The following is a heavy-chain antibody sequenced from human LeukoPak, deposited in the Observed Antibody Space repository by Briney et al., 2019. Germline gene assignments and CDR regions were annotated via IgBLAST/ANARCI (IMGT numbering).Heavy chain of an antibody. D-gene: IGHD3-10*01. J-gene: IGHJ6*03. Sequence: PGGSLRLSCAASGFTFDDYAMHWVQQAPGKGLEWVSGISWNSGSIGYADSVKGRFTISRDNAKNSLYLQMNSLRAEDTALYYCAKVGGSKYYYYYYMDVWGKGTTVTVSS. CDR1: GFTFDDYA. CDR2: ISWNSGSI. V-gene: IGHV3-9*01. CDR3: AKVGGSKYYYYYYMDV.